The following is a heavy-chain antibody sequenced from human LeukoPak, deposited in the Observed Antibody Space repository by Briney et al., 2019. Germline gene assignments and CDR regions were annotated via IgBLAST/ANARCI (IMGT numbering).Heavy chain of an antibody. CDR1: GFNFSSYA. Sequence: GGSLRLSCAASGFNFSSYAMSWVRQAPGKGLEWVSAISGSGGSTCYADSVKGRFTISRDNSKNTLYLQMNSLRAEDTAVYYCAKARLRGYSGYEFDHWGQGTLVTVSS. D-gene: IGHD5-12*01. CDR3: AKARLRGYSGYEFDH. CDR2: ISGSGGST. V-gene: IGHV3-23*01. J-gene: IGHJ4*02.